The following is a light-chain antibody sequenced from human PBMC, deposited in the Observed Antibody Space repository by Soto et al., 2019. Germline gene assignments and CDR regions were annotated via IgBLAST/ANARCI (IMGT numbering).Light chain of an antibody. J-gene: IGKJ1*01. Sequence: EIVLTQSPGTLSWSPGERPTLSSRPSQRFSRSSLAWYQQKPGQPPRLLVNGVFSRATGIPDRFSGSGSGTDFTLTISRLQPEDFAVYYCQQYGRLLWTFGPGTKVEVK. V-gene: IGKV3-20*01. CDR2: GVF. CDR3: QQYGRLLWT. CDR1: QRFSRSS.